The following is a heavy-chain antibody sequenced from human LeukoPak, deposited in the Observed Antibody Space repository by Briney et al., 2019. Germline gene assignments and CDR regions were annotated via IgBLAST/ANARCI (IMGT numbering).Heavy chain of an antibody. Sequence: PSETLSLTCAVSRDSISSSNWWSWVRQSPGKGLEWIGEIYYSGSTNFNPSLESRVTISLDKSKNQFSLKLTSVTAADTAVYYCARVSGPYYFDYWGQGTLVTVSS. J-gene: IGHJ4*02. D-gene: IGHD7-27*01. CDR2: IYYSGST. CDR1: RDSISSSNW. CDR3: ARVSGPYYFDY. V-gene: IGHV4-4*02.